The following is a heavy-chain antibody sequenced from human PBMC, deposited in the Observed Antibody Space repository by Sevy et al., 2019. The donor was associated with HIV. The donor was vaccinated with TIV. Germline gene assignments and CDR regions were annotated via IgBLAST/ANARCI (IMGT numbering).Heavy chain of an antibody. D-gene: IGHD1-26*01. CDR3: ATVLGAGAAGAFEI. J-gene: IGHJ3*02. CDR1: GFSFKNVW. V-gene: IGHV3-15*01. CDR2: AKRKSDGGSI. Sequence: GGSLRLSCAGSGFSFKNVWMTWVRQTPGKGLEWVGHAKRKSDGGSIDYGSPVNGRITISRDDSKDMLYLQMVSVKTKDMDVYYCATVLGAGAAGAFEILGQGTMVTVSS.